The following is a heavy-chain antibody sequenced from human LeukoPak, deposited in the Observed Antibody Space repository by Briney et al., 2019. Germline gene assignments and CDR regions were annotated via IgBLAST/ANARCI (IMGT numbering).Heavy chain of an antibody. D-gene: IGHD1-26*01. J-gene: IGHJ4*02. CDR1: GGTFSSYA. CDR3: ARSAWELLHLGFDY. V-gene: IGHV1-69*04. Sequence: GASVKVSCKASGGTFSSYAISWVRQAPGQGLEWMGRIIPIFGIANYAQKFQGRVTITADKSTSTAYMELSGLRSEDTAVYYCARSAWELLHLGFDYWGQGTLVTVSS. CDR2: IIPIFGIA.